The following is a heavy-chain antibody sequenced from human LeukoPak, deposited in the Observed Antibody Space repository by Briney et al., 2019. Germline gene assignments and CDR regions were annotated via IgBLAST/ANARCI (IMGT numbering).Heavy chain of an antibody. CDR3: VRGHFGDYYFDY. V-gene: IGHV3-15*01. Sequence: PGGSLRLSCEASGFTFTNAWMNWVRQAPGKGLEWTGRIKGKTDGGAADYATPVKGRFTISRDDSKNILYLQMNSLTTEDSAVYFCVRGHFGDYYFDYWGQGTLVTVSS. D-gene: IGHD3-10*01. J-gene: IGHJ4*02. CDR1: GFTFTNAW. CDR2: IKGKTDGGAA.